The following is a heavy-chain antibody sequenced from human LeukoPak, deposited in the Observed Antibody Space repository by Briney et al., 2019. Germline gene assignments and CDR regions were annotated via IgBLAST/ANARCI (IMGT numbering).Heavy chain of an antibody. D-gene: IGHD4-11*01. V-gene: IGHV4-34*01. CDR1: GGSFSGYY. J-gene: IGHJ5*02. Sequence: SETLSLTCAVYGGSFSGYYWSWIRQPPGKGLEWIGEINHSGSTNYIPSLKSRVTISVDTSKNQFSLKLSSVTAADTAVYYCANKGVTDMFDHWGRGTLVAVSS. CDR2: INHSGST. CDR3: ANKGVTDMFDH.